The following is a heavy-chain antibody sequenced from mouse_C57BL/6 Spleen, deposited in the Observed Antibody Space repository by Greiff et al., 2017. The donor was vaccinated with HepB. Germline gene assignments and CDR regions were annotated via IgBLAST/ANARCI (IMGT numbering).Heavy chain of an antibody. CDR3: ARPEGYVAWFAD. CDR1: GFTFSDYG. J-gene: IGHJ3*01. V-gene: IGHV5-17*01. D-gene: IGHD3-1*01. CDR2: ISSGSSTI. Sequence: EVQLVESGGGLVKPGGSLKLSCAASGFTFSDYGMHWVRQAPEKGLEWVAYISSGSSTIYYADKVKGRITISRDNAKNTLFLQMTSLGSEDTDMYYCARPEGYVAWFADWGQGTLVTVSA.